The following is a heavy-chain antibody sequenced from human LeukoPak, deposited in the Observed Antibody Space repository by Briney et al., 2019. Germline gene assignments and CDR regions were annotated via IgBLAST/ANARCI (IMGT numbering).Heavy chain of an antibody. CDR1: GFTFSSYW. V-gene: IGHV3-21*01. J-gene: IGHJ4*02. CDR2: IFSSSTYI. Sequence: PGGSLRLSCAASGFTFSSYWIHWVRQAPGKGLEWVSFIFSSSTYIYYTDSVKGRFTISRDNARNSLYLQMNSLRAEDTAVYYCARRASTERGHSYGLDYWGQGTLVTVSS. D-gene: IGHD5-18*01. CDR3: ARRASTERGHSYGLDY.